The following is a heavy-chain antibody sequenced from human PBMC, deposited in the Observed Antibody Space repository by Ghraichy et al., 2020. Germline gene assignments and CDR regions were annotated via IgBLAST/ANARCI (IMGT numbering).Heavy chain of an antibody. V-gene: IGHV3-23*01. CDR1: GFTFSSYA. Sequence: GGSLRLSCAASGFTFSSYAMSWVRQAPGKGLEWVSAISGSGGSTYYADSVKGRFTISRDNSKNTLYLQMNSLRAEDTAVYYCAKAGGGDSSSWYREDYYYYYMDVWGKGTTVTVSS. J-gene: IGHJ6*03. CDR2: ISGSGGST. D-gene: IGHD6-13*01. CDR3: AKAGGGDSSSWYREDYYYYYMDV.